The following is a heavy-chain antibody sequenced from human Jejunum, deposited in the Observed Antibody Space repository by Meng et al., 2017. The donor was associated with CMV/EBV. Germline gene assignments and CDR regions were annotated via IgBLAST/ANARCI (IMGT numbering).Heavy chain of an antibody. D-gene: IGHD3-3*01. CDR1: GYTFSTYG. Sequence: QVQVVQSGAEVKKPGASGKVSCRASGYTFSTYGITWVRQAPGQGLEWMGWISVDNGNTNYAQKFQGRVTMTTHTSTSTAYMELTGLTSDDTAVYYCARVSNTCLECWFDPWGQGTLVTVSS. V-gene: IGHV1-18*01. J-gene: IGHJ5*02. CDR2: ISVDNGNT. CDR3: ARVSNTCLECWFDP.